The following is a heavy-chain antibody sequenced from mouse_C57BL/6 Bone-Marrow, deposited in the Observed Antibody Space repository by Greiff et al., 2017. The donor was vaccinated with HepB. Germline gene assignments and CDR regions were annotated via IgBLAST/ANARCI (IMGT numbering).Heavy chain of an antibody. CDR1: GFNINNTY. Sequence: EVKLVESVAELVRPGASVKLSCTASGFNINNTYMHWVKQRPEQGLEWIGSIDPANGNTKYAPKFQGKATITADTSSNTAYLQLSSLTSEDTAIYYCATYYSNFAGFAYWGQGTLVTVSA. V-gene: IGHV14-3*01. J-gene: IGHJ3*01. D-gene: IGHD2-5*01. CDR2: IDPANGNT. CDR3: ATYYSNFAGFAY.